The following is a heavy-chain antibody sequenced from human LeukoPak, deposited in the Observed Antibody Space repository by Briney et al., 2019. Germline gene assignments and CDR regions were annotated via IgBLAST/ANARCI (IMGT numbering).Heavy chain of an antibody. V-gene: IGHV4-38-2*01. J-gene: IGHJ4*02. Sequence: NRSETQSLTCAVSGYSINSGYYWGWIRQPPGKGLEWIGSIYHSGSTYYNPSLKSRVTISVDTSKNQFSLKLSSVTAADTAVYYCARNTGLRYFDYWGQGTLVTVSS. CDR3: ARNTGLRYFDY. CDR2: IYHSGST. CDR1: GYSINSGYY. D-gene: IGHD3-9*01.